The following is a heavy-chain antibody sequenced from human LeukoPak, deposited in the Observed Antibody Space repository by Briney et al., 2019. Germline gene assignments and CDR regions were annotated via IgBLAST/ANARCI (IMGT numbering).Heavy chain of an antibody. J-gene: IGHJ4*02. V-gene: IGHV1-2*02. CDR1: GYTFTGYY. CDR3: ARGGDSSSKYDY. CDR2: INPNSGGT. Sequence: ASVKVSCKASGYTFTGYYMHWVRQAPGQGLEWMGWINPNSGGTNYAQKLQGRVTMTTDTSTSTAYMELRSLRSDDTAVYYCARGGDSSSKYDYWGQGTLVTVSS. D-gene: IGHD6-6*01.